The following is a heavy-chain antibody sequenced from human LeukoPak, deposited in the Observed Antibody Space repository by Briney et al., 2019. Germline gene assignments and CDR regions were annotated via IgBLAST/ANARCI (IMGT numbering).Heavy chain of an antibody. V-gene: IGHV1-69*05. J-gene: IGHJ4*02. D-gene: IGHD4-11*01. CDR1: GGTFSSYA. CDR2: IIPIFGTA. CDR3: ARNSPPQESNPIDY. Sequence: ASVKVSCKASGGTFSSYAISWVRQAPGQGLEWMGGIIPIFGTANYAQKFQGRVTITTDESTSTAYMELSSLRSEDTAVYYCARNSPPQESNPIDYWGQGTLVTVSS.